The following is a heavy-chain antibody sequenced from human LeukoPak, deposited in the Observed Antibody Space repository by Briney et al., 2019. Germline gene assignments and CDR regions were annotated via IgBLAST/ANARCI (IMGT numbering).Heavy chain of an antibody. CDR1: GFTFSSFA. CDR3: VKGGSPSSYYYGMDV. J-gene: IGHJ6*02. CDR2: ISYDGSNK. V-gene: IGHV3-30*04. D-gene: IGHD2-15*01. Sequence: GRSLRLSCAASGFTFSSFAMHWVRQAPGKGLEWVAVISYDGSNKYYADSVKGRFTISRDNSKNTLYLQMNSLRAEDTAVYYCVKGGSPSSYYYGMDVWGQGTTVTVSS.